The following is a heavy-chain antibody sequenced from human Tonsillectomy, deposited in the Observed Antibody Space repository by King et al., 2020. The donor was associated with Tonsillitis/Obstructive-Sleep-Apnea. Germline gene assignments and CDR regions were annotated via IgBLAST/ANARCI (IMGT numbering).Heavy chain of an antibody. J-gene: IGHJ4*02. CDR3: AKGGLRFLEWSQW. V-gene: IGHV3-23*04. CDR2: ISGSGGST. CDR1: GFTFSSYA. Sequence: VQLVESGGGLVQPGGSLRLSCAASGFTFSSYAMSWVRQAPGKGLEWVAAISGSGGSTYYADSVKGRFTISRDNSKNTMYLQMNSLRAKDTAVYYCAKGGLRFLEWSQWGGQGTLVTVSS. D-gene: IGHD3-3*01.